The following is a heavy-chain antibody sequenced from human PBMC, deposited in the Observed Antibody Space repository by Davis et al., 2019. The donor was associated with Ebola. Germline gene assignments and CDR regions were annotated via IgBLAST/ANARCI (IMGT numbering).Heavy chain of an antibody. CDR3: ARGENGDQHPLGLRYGMDV. V-gene: IGHV1-18*01. Sequence: ASVPVSRLASGYTLPRYGLSWVRQAPGQGLDWLGWISAYNGNTNYAQKLQGRVTMTTDTSTGTAYMELRSLRSDDTAVYYCARGENGDQHPLGLRYGMDVWGQGTTVTVSS. CDR2: ISAYNGNT. J-gene: IGHJ6*02. D-gene: IGHD4-17*01. CDR1: GYTLPRYG.